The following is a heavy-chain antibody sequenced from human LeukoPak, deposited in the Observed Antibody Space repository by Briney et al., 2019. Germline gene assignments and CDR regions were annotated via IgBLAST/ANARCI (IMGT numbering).Heavy chain of an antibody. CDR2: INHSGST. J-gene: IGHJ6*03. D-gene: IGHD3-9*01. V-gene: IGHV4-34*01. Sequence: GSLRLSCVVSGFTFSSYAMSWVRQAPGKGLEWIGEINHSGSTNYNPSLKSRVTISVDTSKNQFSLKLSSVTAADTAVYYCARLGILTGDYYMDVWGKGTTVTISS. CDR3: ARLGILTGDYYMDV. CDR1: GFTFSSYA.